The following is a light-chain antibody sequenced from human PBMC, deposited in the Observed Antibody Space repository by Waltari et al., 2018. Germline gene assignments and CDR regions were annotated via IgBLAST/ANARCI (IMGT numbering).Light chain of an antibody. Sequence: ETVMTQSPATLSALPGERLTLSCGASQSISSHLAWYQQKPGQPPRLVIYSASSRATGVPVRFSGSGSGTDFTLTISNLQSEDFAVYYCQQYNNWPLTFGGGTKVEL. CDR2: SAS. CDR1: QSISSH. J-gene: IGKJ4*01. V-gene: IGKV3-15*01. CDR3: QQYNNWPLT.